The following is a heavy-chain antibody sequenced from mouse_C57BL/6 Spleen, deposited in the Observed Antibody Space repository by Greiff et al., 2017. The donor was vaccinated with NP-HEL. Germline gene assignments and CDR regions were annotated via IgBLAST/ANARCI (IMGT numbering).Heavy chain of an antibody. V-gene: IGHV5-16*01. CDR2: INYDGSST. Sequence: EVMLVESEGGLVQPGSSMKLSCTASGFTFSDYYMAWVRQVPEKGLEWVANINYDGSSTYYLDSLKSRFIISRDNAKNILYLQMSSLKSEDTATYYCARDEAYYSNYGNAMDYWGQGTSVTVSS. CDR3: ARDEAYYSNYGNAMDY. D-gene: IGHD2-5*01. CDR1: GFTFSDYY. J-gene: IGHJ4*01.